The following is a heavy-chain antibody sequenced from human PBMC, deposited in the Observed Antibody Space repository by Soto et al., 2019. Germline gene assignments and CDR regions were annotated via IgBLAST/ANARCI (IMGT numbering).Heavy chain of an antibody. Sequence: RECLKISCKGSVDSFTIYWIGWVRQMPGKSLEWMWIIWPGNSDSRYSPSFQGQVTFSADKSISPAYLEWSSLKASDTVMFYCARHRANSGTYLNAFDIWGQGTLVTVSS. CDR1: VDSFTIYW. CDR2: IWPGNSDS. CDR3: ARHRANSGTYLNAFDI. J-gene: IGHJ3*02. V-gene: IGHV5-51*01. D-gene: IGHD1-26*01.